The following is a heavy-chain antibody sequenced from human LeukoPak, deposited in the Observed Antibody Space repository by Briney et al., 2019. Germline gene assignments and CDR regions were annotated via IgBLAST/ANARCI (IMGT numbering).Heavy chain of an antibody. CDR3: ARGYGSSGYYPEVYFDY. J-gene: IGHJ4*02. V-gene: IGHV3-48*03. D-gene: IGHD3-22*01. CDR2: ISTSGDTI. CDR1: GFTFSSYE. Sequence: GGSLRLSCAASGFTFSSYEMNWVRQAPGKGLEWVSYISTSGDTIYYADPAKGRFTISRDNAKNSLYLQMNSLRAEDTAVYYCARGYGSSGYYPEVYFDYWGQGTPVTVSS.